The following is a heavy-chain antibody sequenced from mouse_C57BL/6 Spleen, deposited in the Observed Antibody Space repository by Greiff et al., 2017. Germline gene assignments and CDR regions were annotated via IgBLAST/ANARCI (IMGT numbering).Heavy chain of an antibody. D-gene: IGHD1-1*01. CDR3: ARWPITTVVEDAMDY. Sequence: VKLQQPGAELVMPGASVKLSCKASGYTFTSYWMHWVKQRPGQGLEWIGEIDPSDSYTNYNQKFKGKSTLTVDKSSSTAYMQLSSLTSEDSAVYYCARWPITTVVEDAMDYWGQGTSVTVSS. CDR1: GYTFTSYW. CDR2: IDPSDSYT. V-gene: IGHV1-69*01. J-gene: IGHJ4*01.